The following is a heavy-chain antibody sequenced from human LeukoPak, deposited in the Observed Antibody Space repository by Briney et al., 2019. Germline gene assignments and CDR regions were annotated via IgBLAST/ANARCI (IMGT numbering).Heavy chain of an antibody. Sequence: GGSLRLSCAASGFTVSSNYMSWVRQAPGKGLEWGSVIYSGGSTYYADSVKGRFTISRDNSKNTLYLQMNSLRAEDTAVYYCARELGTSYLGARWFDAWGQRTLVTVSS. CDR1: GFTVSSNY. CDR2: IYSGGST. V-gene: IGHV3-53*01. J-gene: IGHJ5*02. CDR3: ARELGTSYLGARWFDA. D-gene: IGHD7-27*01.